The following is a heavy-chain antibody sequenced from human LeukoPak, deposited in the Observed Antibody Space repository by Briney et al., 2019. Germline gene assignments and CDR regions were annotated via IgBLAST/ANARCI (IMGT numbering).Heavy chain of an antibody. D-gene: IGHD4-17*01. Sequence: PGRSLRLSCAASGFTFSSYGMHWVSQAPGKGLEWVAVISYDGSNKYYADSVKGRFTISRDNSKNTLYLQMNSLRAEDTAVYYCAKDTTVSPFDYWGQGTLVTVSS. CDR2: ISYDGSNK. V-gene: IGHV3-30*18. CDR1: GFTFSSYG. CDR3: AKDTTVSPFDY. J-gene: IGHJ4*02.